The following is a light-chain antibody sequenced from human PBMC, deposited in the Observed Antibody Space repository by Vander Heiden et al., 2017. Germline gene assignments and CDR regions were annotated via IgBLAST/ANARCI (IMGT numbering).Light chain of an antibody. Sequence: EIVLTPSPATLSLSPGERAPLPCRASQSVNSNFLAWYRQKPGQAPRLLISGASNRATGIPDRFSASGSGTDFTLTISRLEPEDFAVYYCQQYGSSPLTFGGGTEVESK. CDR3: QQYGSSPLT. J-gene: IGKJ4*01. CDR2: GAS. CDR1: QSVNSNF. V-gene: IGKV3-20*01.